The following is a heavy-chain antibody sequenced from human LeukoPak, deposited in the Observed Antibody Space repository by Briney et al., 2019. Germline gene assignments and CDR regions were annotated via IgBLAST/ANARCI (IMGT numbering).Heavy chain of an antibody. J-gene: IGHJ5*02. D-gene: IGHD3-22*01. Sequence: PSENLSLTCTVSGGSISSGDYYWSWIRQPPGKGLEWIAYMYYGGSTYYNPSLKSRVTMSANTSKNQLSLKLSSVTAADTAVYYCARPYYYDSRIDPWGQGILVTVSS. CDR3: ARPYYYDSRIDP. CDR2: MYYGGST. CDR1: GGSISSGDYY. V-gene: IGHV4-30-4*01.